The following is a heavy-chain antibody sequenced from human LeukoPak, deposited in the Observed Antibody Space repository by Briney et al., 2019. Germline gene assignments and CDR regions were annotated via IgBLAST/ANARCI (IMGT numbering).Heavy chain of an antibody. CDR2: ISYDGSNK. J-gene: IGHJ4*02. V-gene: IGHV3-30-3*01. Sequence: WGSLRLSCAASGFTFSSYAMHWVRQAPGKGLEWVAVISYDGSNKYYADSVKGRFTISRDNSKNTLYLQMNSLRAEDTAVYYCARGPYSRSYCHYWGQGTLTTASS. CDR3: ARGPYSRSYCHY. CDR1: GFTFSSYA. D-gene: IGHD1-26*01.